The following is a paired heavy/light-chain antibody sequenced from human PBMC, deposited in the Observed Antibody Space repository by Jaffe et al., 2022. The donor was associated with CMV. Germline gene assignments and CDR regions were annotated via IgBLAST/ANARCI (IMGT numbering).Heavy chain of an antibody. CDR1: EFTLSSYW. CDR3: ARGLFTSGWYPDHFDQ. J-gene: IGHJ4*02. V-gene: IGHV3-7*03. Sequence: EVQLVESGGGLVQPGGSLRLSCAASEFTLSSYWMSWVRQAPGKGLEWLANIKQDGSDKYYGDSIKGRFIISRDNAKNSLYLQMSSLRAEDTAVYYCARGLFTSGWYPDHFDQWGQGTLVTVSS. CDR2: IKQDGSDK. D-gene: IGHD6-19*01.
Light chain of an antibody. Sequence: QSALTQPRSVSGSPGQSVTISCTGTSSDVGRSNFVSWYQRHPGKAPKLIIYDVTKRPSGVPDRFSASKSGNTASLTISGLQAEDESDYYCCSYAGSYTVVFGGGTKLTVL. CDR1: SSDVGRSNF. J-gene: IGLJ2*01. V-gene: IGLV2-11*01. CDR2: DVT. CDR3: CSYAGSYTVV.